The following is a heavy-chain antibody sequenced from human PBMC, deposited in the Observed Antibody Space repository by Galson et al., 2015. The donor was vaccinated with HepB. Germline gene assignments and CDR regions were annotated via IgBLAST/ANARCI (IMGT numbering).Heavy chain of an antibody. Sequence: SLRLSCAASGHTFSSYWMHWVRQAPGKGLVWVSRINSDGSTTSYADSVKGRFTISRDNAEKTLFIQLNSLRDEDSAMYYCASSGAYYVILVGGRFHDPFDIWGQGTMVTVSS. J-gene: IGHJ3*02. CDR2: INSDGSTT. V-gene: IGHV3-74*01. CDR3: ASSGAYYVILVGGRFHDPFDI. CDR1: GHTFSSYW. D-gene: IGHD3-10*01.